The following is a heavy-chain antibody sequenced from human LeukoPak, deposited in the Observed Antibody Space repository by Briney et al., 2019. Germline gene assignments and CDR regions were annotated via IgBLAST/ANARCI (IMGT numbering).Heavy chain of an antibody. J-gene: IGHJ6*03. V-gene: IGHV3-21*01. CDR1: GFTFSNYN. D-gene: IGHD1-26*01. CDR2: ITRSSTYI. Sequence: GGSLRLSCAASGFTFSNYNMNWVRQAPGKGLEWISSITRSSTYIYYADSVKGRFTISRDNAKNSLYLQMNSLRAEDTALYYCARDPYSGSYGDYYYYYMDVWGKGTTVTISS. CDR3: ARDPYSGSYGDYYYYYMDV.